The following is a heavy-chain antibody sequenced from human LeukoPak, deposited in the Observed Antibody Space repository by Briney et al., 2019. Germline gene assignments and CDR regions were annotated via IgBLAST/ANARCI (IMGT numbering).Heavy chain of an antibody. Sequence: SETLSLTCAVYGGSFSGYYWSWIRQPPEKGLEWIGEINHSGSTNYNPSLKSRVTISVDTSKNQFSLKLSSVTAADTAVYYCARHITVVSNWFDPWGQGTLVTVSS. V-gene: IGHV4-34*01. CDR3: ARHITVVSNWFDP. CDR1: GGSFSGYY. CDR2: INHSGST. J-gene: IGHJ5*02. D-gene: IGHD4-23*01.